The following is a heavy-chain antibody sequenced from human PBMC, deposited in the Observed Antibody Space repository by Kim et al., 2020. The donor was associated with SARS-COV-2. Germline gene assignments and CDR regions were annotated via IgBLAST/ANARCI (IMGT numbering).Heavy chain of an antibody. CDR1: GGSISSYY. D-gene: IGHD6-19*01. J-gene: IGHJ4*02. Sequence: SETLSLTCTVSGGSISSYYWSWIRQPPGKGLEWIGYIYYSGSTNDNPSLKSRVTISVVTSKNQFSLKLSSVTAADTAVHYCARQWQWFDYWGQGTRVTVS. CDR2: IYYSGST. CDR3: ARQWQWFDY. V-gene: IGHV4-59*08.